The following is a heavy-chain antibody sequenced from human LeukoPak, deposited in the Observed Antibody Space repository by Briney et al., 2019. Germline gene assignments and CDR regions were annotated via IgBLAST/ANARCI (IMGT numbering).Heavy chain of an antibody. CDR3: AKNGDRGAYCTGGTCYAYFYYYMDV. CDR1: GITFSSYG. J-gene: IGHJ6*03. D-gene: IGHD2-15*01. V-gene: IGHV3-23*01. Sequence: PGGSLRLSCAAPGITFSSYGMSSVRQAPGRGLELVSSISSTGGTTNYADSVKDRFHISRHNSNNTRCLQMNSLRAEHTSIIQCAKNGDRGAYCTGGTCYAYFYYYMDVWGKGTTITI. CDR2: ISSTGGTT.